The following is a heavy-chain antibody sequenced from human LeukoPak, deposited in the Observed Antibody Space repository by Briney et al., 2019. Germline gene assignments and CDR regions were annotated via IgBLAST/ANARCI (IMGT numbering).Heavy chain of an antibody. J-gene: IGHJ4*02. D-gene: IGHD3-3*01. CDR3: TTVLNDFWSGYSHYFDY. V-gene: IGHV3-15*01. Sequence: GSLRLSCAASGFTFSNAWMSWVRQAPGKGLEWVGRIKSKTDGGTTDYAAPVKGRFTISRDDSKNTLYLQMNSLKTEDTAVYYCTTVLNDFWSGYSHYFDYWGQGTLVTVSS. CDR2: IKSKTDGGTT. CDR1: GFTFSNAW.